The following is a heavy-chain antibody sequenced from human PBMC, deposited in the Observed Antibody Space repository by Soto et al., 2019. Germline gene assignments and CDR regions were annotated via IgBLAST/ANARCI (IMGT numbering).Heavy chain of an antibody. CDR3: AKNSGWFT. J-gene: IGHJ4*02. D-gene: IGHD6-19*01. V-gene: IGHV3-23*01. Sequence: EVQILESGGGLVQPGGSLRLSCVATGFTFNTNDMSCIRQAPGKGLEWVSLVSGRSEITNYADSVKGRFTISRDNSTYTVYLEMNSLRAEDTALYYCAKNSGWFTGGQGTLVTVSS. CDR2: VSGRSEIT. CDR1: GFTFNTND.